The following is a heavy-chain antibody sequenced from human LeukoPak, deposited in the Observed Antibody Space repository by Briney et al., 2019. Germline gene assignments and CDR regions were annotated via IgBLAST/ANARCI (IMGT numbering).Heavy chain of an antibody. J-gene: IGHJ5*02. V-gene: IGHV3-21*04. CDR1: GFTFSSYS. D-gene: IGHD3-16*01. Sequence: GGSLRLSCAASGFTFSSYSMNWVRQAPGKGLEWVSSISSSSSYIYYADSVKGRFTISRDNAKNSLYLQMNSLRAEDTAVYYCAKEVPWGNWFDPWGQGTLVTVSS. CDR3: AKEVPWGNWFDP. CDR2: ISSSSSYI.